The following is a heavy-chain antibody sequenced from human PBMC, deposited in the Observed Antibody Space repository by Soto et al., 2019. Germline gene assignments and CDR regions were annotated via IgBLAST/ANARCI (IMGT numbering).Heavy chain of an antibody. D-gene: IGHD3-9*01. Sequence: QVQLQESGPGLVKPSGTLSLTCVVSGGSISSSNWWSWVRQPPGKGLEWMGEIYHSGRTNYNPSLKSQVSKPLEKSKNQFSLKFSSVTAADTAVYYCARHRTYDLMTAPDYWGQGTLVTVSS. J-gene: IGHJ4*02. V-gene: IGHV4-4*02. CDR2: IYHSGRT. CDR1: GGSISSSNW. CDR3: ARHRTYDLMTAPDY.